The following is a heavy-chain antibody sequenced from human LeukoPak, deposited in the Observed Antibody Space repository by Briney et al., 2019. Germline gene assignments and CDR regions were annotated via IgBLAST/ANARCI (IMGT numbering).Heavy chain of an antibody. J-gene: IGHJ3*01. CDR3: TTWDGVD. CDR1: GFTFSDAL. V-gene: IGHV3-15*01. D-gene: IGHD3-3*01. CDR2: IKSQTAGGTT. Sequence: PGGSLRLSCAASGFTFSDALMTWVRQAPGKGLEWVGHIKSQTAGGTTDCAAPVKGRFTLSRDDSKNTLYLQMHSLKTEDTAVYYCTTWDGVDGGQGTMVTVSS.